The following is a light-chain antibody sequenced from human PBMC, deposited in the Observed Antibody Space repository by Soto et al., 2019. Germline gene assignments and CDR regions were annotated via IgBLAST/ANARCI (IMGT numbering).Light chain of an antibody. CDR3: QQYHNWPIT. CDR2: DAS. V-gene: IGKV3-15*01. Sequence: IGVTPSPATLAGSSGERGTLPLRASQSVSSNLAWHQQKPGQAPRILMYDASTRATGIPARFSGSGSGTEFTLTISSLQSEDFAVYYCQQYHNWPITFGQGTRLEIK. CDR1: QSVSSN. J-gene: IGKJ5*01.